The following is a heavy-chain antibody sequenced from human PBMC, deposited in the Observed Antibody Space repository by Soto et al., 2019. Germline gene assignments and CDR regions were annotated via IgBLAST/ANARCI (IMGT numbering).Heavy chain of an antibody. CDR2: INSDGSTT. V-gene: IGHV3-74*01. Sequence: EVQLVESGGGLVQPGGSQRLSCAASGFTFSSYWMHWVRQAPGKGLVWVSRINSDGSTTNYADSVKGRFTISRDIAKNTLYLQINRLRAENTWVFYLARSAYGDYFNSSSMDVGGKGTRSPSP. CDR3: ARSAYGDYFNSSSMDV. J-gene: IGHJ6*03. D-gene: IGHD4-17*01. CDR1: GFTFSSYW.